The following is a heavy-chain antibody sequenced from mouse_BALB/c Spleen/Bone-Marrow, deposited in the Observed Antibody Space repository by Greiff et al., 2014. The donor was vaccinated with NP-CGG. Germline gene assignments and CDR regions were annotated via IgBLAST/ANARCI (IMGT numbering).Heavy chain of an antibody. CDR1: GFNIKDTY. D-gene: IGHD2-14*01. V-gene: IGHV14-3*02. CDR2: IDPANGNT. Sequence: VQLQQSGAELVKPGASVKLSCTASGFNIKDTYIHWVKQRPEQGLEWIGRIDPANGNTKYDPKFQGKATITTDTSSNTAYLQLSSLTSEDAAVYYCAQGYDWAMDYWGQGTSVTFSS. CDR3: AQGYDWAMDY. J-gene: IGHJ4*01.